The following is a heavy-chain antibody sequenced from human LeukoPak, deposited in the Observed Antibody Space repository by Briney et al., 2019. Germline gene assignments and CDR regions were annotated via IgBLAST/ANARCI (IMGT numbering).Heavy chain of an antibody. CDR1: GFMFSSYA. Sequence: GGSPRLSCAASGFMFSSYAMSWVRQAPGKGLEWVSGISGSGGSTYYADSVKGRFTISRDNPKNTLYLQMNSLRAEDTAVYYCAKKDYDFWSGSWDVWGKGTTVTVSS. D-gene: IGHD3-3*01. J-gene: IGHJ6*04. CDR2: ISGSGGST. CDR3: AKKDYDFWSGSWDV. V-gene: IGHV3-23*01.